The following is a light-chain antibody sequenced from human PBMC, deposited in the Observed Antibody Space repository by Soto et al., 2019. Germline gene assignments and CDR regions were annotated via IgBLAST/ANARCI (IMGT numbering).Light chain of an antibody. CDR2: DAS. CDR1: QSISSW. CDR3: QQYSSYWT. Sequence: IQMTQSPSTLSESVGDIVTITCRPSQSISSWLAWYQQKPGKAPKFLIYDASNLESGVPSRFSGSGSGTEFTLTISSLQPDDFATYYCQQYSSYWTFGQGTKV. J-gene: IGKJ1*01. V-gene: IGKV1-5*01.